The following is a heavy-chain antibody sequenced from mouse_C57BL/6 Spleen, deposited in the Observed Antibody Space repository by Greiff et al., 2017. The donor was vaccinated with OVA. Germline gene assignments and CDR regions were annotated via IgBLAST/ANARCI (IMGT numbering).Heavy chain of an antibody. J-gene: IGHJ4*01. D-gene: IGHD1-1*01. Sequence: EVQLQQSGPVLVKPGASVKMSCKASGYTFTDYYMNWVKQSHGKSLEWIGVINPYNGGTSYNQKFKGKATLTVDKSSSTAYMQLSSLTSEDSAVYFCAIYYYGSSGDYYAMDYWGQGTSVTVSS. CDR2: INPYNGGT. CDR1: GYTFTDYY. V-gene: IGHV1-19*01. CDR3: AIYYYGSSGDYYAMDY.